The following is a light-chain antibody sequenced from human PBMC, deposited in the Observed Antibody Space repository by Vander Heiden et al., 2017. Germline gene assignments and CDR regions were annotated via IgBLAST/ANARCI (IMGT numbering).Light chain of an antibody. V-gene: IGKV1-33*01. CDR3: QQYDNRHPWT. CDR2: DAS. Sequence: SSLSASVGDRVTITSQAGQDISNYFNWYQQKPGKAPKLLIYDASNMETGVPSRCSRSGSATDYTFTIISLQHEDNATYYCQQYDNRHPWTFGQGTKVEIK. CDR1: QDISNY. J-gene: IGKJ1*01.